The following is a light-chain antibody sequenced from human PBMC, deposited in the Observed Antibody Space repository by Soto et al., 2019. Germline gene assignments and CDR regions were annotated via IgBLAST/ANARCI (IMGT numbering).Light chain of an antibody. V-gene: IGKV3-15*01. CDR3: QQRSNWLRT. CDR2: GAS. Sequence: ASQSVSRNVEGYQPNPGKDTRLPSDGASTRDTGVPARFSGRGSGTEFTLTISSLQSEDLAVYYCQQRSNWLRTFGGGTKVDIK. J-gene: IGKJ4*01. CDR1: QSVSRN.